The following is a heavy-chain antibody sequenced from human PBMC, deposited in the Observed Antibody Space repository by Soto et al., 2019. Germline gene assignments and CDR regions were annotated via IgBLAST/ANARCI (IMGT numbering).Heavy chain of an antibody. J-gene: IGHJ6*02. CDR1: GFTFSSYA. Sequence: GGSLRLSCAASGFTFSSYAMSWVRQAPGKGLEWVSAISGSGGSTYYADSVKGRFTISRDNSKNTLYLQMNSLRAEDTAVYYCAKEVSWFGEFVASYYYYGMDVWGQGTTVTVSS. V-gene: IGHV3-23*01. D-gene: IGHD3-10*01. CDR2: ISGSGGST. CDR3: AKEVSWFGEFVASYYYYGMDV.